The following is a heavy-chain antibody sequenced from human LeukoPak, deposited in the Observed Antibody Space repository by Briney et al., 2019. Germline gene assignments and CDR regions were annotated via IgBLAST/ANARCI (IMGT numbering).Heavy chain of an antibody. CDR2: IYTSGST. CDR3: ARDTTDGMVRGVTRPYYFDY. CDR1: VGSISSYY. D-gene: IGHD3-10*01. Sequence: SETLSHTSTVSVGSISSYYWSWIRQPAGKGLEWIGRIYTSGSTNYNPSLKSRVTMSVDTSKNQFSLKLSSVTAAETAVYYCARDTTDGMVRGVTRPYYFDYWGQGTLVTVSS. V-gene: IGHV4-4*07. J-gene: IGHJ4*02.